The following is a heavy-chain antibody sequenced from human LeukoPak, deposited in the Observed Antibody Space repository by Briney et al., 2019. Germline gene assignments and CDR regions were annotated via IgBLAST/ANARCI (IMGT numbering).Heavy chain of an antibody. Sequence: GASVKVSCKASGYTFTNFGISWVRQAPGQGLEWMGWISPYKGNTDYAQNLQGRVTMTTDTSTSTAYMELRSLRSDDTAVYYCARDLEGFEGRAVARKVSRYFDYWGQGTLVTVSS. CDR2: ISPYKGNT. D-gene: IGHD6-19*01. CDR3: ARDLEGFEGRAVARKVSRYFDY. J-gene: IGHJ4*02. CDR1: GYTFTNFG. V-gene: IGHV1-18*01.